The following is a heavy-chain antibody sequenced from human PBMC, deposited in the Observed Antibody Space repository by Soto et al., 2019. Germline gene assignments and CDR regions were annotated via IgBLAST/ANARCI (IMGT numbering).Heavy chain of an antibody. J-gene: IGHJ1*01. CDR2: ICWDGGNI. V-gene: IGHV3-9*01. CDR1: GFTFDDFV. CDR3: AKQVPYSSCPLDS. D-gene: IGHD4-4*01. Sequence: EVELVESGGKLVQPGTSLRLSCAASGFTFDDFVIHWVRQSPGKGLEWISGICWDGGNIDYADSVRGRFTISRDNSKNSVYLQMNSLRPDDTAFYYCAKQVPYSSCPLDSWDQGTLVSVSS.